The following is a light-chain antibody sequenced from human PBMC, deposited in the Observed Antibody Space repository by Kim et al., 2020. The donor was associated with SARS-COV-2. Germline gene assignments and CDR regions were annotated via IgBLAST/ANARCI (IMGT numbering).Light chain of an antibody. CDR3: QQYNGFPYT. J-gene: IGKJ2*01. V-gene: IGKV1-5*01. Sequence: SASVGDRLRITCRASQSISSRLAWYLQKPAKTPRLLIYDASTLENTVSSRFSASGSGTEFTLTVDSLQPDDFGTYYCQQYNGFPYTFGQGTKLEI. CDR2: DAS. CDR1: QSISSR.